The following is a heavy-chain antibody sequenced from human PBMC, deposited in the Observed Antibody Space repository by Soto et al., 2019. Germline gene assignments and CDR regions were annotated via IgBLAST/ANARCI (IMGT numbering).Heavy chain of an antibody. CDR2: IYWDDDK. D-gene: IGHD3-22*01. CDR1: GVSLSTSAVG. J-gene: IGHJ4*02. Sequence: SGPTLVNPTQTLTLTCTLSGVSLSTSAVGVGWIRQPPGKALEWLALIYWDDDKRYRPSLESRLNITQDTSKNQVVLRLANVENADTGTYFCAHRNRDESDGGYYPLKFDYWGQGAMVTVSS. V-gene: IGHV2-5*02. CDR3: AHRNRDESDGGYYPLKFDY.